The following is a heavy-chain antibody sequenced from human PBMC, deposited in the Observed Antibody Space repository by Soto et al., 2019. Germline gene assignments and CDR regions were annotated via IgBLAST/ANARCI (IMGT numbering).Heavy chain of an antibody. CDR3: ATSYDSSGYGY. J-gene: IGHJ4*02. Sequence: GGSLRLSCAASGFTFSSYAMSWVRQAPGKGLEWVSALSGSGISTYYADTVKGRFTISRDNSRNTLYLQMNSLRAEDTAVYYCATSYDSSGYGYWGQGTLVTVSS. CDR2: LSGSGIST. CDR1: GFTFSSYA. D-gene: IGHD3-22*01. V-gene: IGHV3-23*01.